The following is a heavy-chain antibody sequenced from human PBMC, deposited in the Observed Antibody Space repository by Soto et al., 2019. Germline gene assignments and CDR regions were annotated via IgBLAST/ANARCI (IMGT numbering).Heavy chain of an antibody. CDR2: IFYSGST. D-gene: IGHD2-15*01. J-gene: IGHJ5*02. V-gene: IGHV4-39*01. CDR1: SGSISSTIYS. Sequence: QLQLQESGPGLVKPSETLSLTCTVSSGSISSTIYSWDWIRQPPGKGLEWIGSIFYSGSTYYNPSLTSRVTISVDTSKNQFSLTLTSVTAADTAVNYCARQCRGVTCHWFVPWGQGTLVTVSS. CDR3: ARQCRGVTCHWFVP.